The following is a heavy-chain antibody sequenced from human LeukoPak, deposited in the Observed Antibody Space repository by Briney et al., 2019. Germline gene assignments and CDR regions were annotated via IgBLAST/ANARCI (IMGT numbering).Heavy chain of an antibody. D-gene: IGHD3-22*01. CDR2: ISYDGSNK. V-gene: IGHV3-30-3*01. Sequence: GGSLRLSCAASGFTFSSYAMHWVRQAPGKGLEWVAVISYDGSNKYYADSVKGRFTISRDNSKNTPYLQMNSLRAEDTAVYYCARDSDSWDAFDIWGQGTMVTVSS. CDR1: GFTFSSYA. CDR3: ARDSDSWDAFDI. J-gene: IGHJ3*02.